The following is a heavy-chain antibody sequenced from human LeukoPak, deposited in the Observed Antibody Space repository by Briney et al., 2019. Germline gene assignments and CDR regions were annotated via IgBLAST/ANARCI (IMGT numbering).Heavy chain of an antibody. Sequence: GGSLRLSCAASGFTFSSYSMNWVRQAPGKGLEWVSSISSSSSYIYYADSVKGRFTISRDNAKNSLYLQMNSLRAEDTAVYYCARDPGEIGRWLPIYYYYGMDVWGQGTTVTVSS. D-gene: IGHD3-9*01. CDR3: ARDPGEIGRWLPIYYYYGMDV. CDR1: GFTFSSYS. CDR2: ISSSSSYI. V-gene: IGHV3-21*01. J-gene: IGHJ6*02.